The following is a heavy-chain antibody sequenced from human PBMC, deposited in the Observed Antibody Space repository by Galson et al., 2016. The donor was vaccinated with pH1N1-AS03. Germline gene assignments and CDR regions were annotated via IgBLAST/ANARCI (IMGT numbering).Heavy chain of an antibody. CDR1: GFTFSSYA. J-gene: IGHJ6*04. Sequence: SLRLSCAASGFTFSSYAMSWVRQAPGKGLEWVSVISGSGTSTFYADSVKGRFTISRDSATDSVHLRMDNLRIEDTAVYYCAVWGYISGTHGLDVWGKGTTVTVSS. CDR2: ISGSGTST. V-gene: IGHV3-23*01. CDR3: AVWGYISGTHGLDV. D-gene: IGHD5-12*01.